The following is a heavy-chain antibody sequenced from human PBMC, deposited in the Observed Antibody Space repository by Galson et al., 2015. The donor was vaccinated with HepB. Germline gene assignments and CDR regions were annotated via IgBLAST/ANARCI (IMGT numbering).Heavy chain of an antibody. D-gene: IGHD2-2*01. CDR2: ISYDGSNK. CDR1: GFTFSSYA. V-gene: IGHV3-30-3*01. J-gene: IGHJ4*02. Sequence: SLRLSCAASGFTFSSYAMHWVRQAPGKGLEWVTAISYDGSNKYYADSVKGRFTTSRDNSKNTLFLQVNSLRPEDTAVYYCASQAGRGPLPGADKNFDYWGQGTLVTVSS. CDR3: ASQAGRGPLPGADKNFDY.